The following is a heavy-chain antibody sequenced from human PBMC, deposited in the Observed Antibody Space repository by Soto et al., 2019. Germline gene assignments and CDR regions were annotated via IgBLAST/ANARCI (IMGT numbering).Heavy chain of an antibody. CDR3: ARSYIVATKGWFDP. V-gene: IGHV4-31*03. J-gene: IGHJ5*02. D-gene: IGHD5-12*01. CDR1: GGSISSGGCY. CDR2: IYYSGST. Sequence: PSETLSLTCTVSGGSISSGGCYWSWIRQHPGKGLEWIGYIYYSGSTYYNPSLKSRVTISVDTSKNQFSLKLSSVTAADTAVYYCARSYIVATKGWFDPWGQGTLVTVSS.